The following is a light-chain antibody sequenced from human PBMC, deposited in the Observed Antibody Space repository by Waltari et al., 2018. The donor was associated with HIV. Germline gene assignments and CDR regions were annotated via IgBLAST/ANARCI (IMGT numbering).Light chain of an antibody. Sequence: QSALTQPPSASGSPGQSVTISCTGTSSDVGGYNYVSWYRHHPGKAPKPMIYAVSKRPSGVPDRFSGSKSGNTASLTVSGLQAEDEADYYCSSYAGSNNLVFGGGTKLTVL. CDR2: AVS. J-gene: IGLJ2*01. CDR1: SSDVGGYNY. V-gene: IGLV2-8*01. CDR3: SSYAGSNNLV.